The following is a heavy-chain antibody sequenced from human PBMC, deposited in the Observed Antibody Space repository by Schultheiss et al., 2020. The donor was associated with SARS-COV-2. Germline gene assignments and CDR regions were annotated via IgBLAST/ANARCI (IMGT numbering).Heavy chain of an antibody. CDR3: ARVGYYDSSGYRFDY. J-gene: IGHJ4*02. CDR2: IYYSGST. D-gene: IGHD3-22*01. CDR1: GGSFSGYY. V-gene: IGHV4-34*01. Sequence: SETLSLTCAVYGGSFSGYYWSWIRQPPGKGLEWIGYIYYSGSTYYNPSLKSRVTISVDRSKNQFSLKLSSVTAADTAVYYCARVGYYDSSGYRFDYWGQGTLVTVSS.